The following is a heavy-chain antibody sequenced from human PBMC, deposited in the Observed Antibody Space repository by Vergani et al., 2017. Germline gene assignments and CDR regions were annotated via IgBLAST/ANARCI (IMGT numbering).Heavy chain of an antibody. D-gene: IGHD6-19*01. CDR1: GFTFSSYA. J-gene: IGHJ4*02. V-gene: IGHV3-30*04. Sequence: QVQLVESGGGVVQPGRSLRLSCAASGFTFSSYAMHWVRQAPGKGLEWVAVISYDGSNKYYADSVKGRFTISRDNSKNTLYLQMNSLRAEDTAVYYCARVRVRGSGWYDPPYYFDYWGQGTLVTVSS. CDR3: ARVRVRGSGWYDPPYYFDY. CDR2: ISYDGSNK.